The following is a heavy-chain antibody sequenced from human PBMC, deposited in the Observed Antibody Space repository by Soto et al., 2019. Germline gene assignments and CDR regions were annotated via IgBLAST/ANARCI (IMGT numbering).Heavy chain of an antibody. V-gene: IGHV1-18*01. J-gene: IGHJ5*02. CDR2: ISAYNGNT. Sequence: ASVKVSCKASGYTFTSYGISWVRQAPGQGLEWMGWISAYNGNTNYAQKLQGRVTMTTDTSTSTAYMELRSLRSDDTAVYYCARGTMVRGVIIRGWFDPWGQGTLVTVS. CDR1: GYTFTSYG. CDR3: ARGTMVRGVIIRGWFDP. D-gene: IGHD3-10*01.